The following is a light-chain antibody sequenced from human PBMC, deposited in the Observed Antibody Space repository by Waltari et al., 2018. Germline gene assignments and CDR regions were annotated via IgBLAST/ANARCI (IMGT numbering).Light chain of an antibody. CDR1: EVIKIH. J-gene: IGKJ5*01. CDR2: EAF. V-gene: IGKV1-39*01. CDR3: QQSWHNPPT. Sequence: DVQMTQSPSSLSASLGDRVTITGRPSEVIKIHCGWYQQTPWKAPKLLIYEAFILQPGVPSRFSGSASGTNFTLTIDSLQPEDFATYYCQQSWHNPPTFGQGTRLDI.